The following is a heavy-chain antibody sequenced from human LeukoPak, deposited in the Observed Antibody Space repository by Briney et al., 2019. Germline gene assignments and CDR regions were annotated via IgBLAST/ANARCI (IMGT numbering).Heavy chain of an antibody. CDR3: AKAPHFDFWSGYSYYFDY. J-gene: IGHJ4*02. D-gene: IGHD3-3*01. Sequence: GGSLRLSCSASNFILSTYAMSWVRQAPGKGLDWVASLSGSGGNTYYAESVKGRFTISRDISRDTVHLQMNSLRAEDTAVYYCAKAPHFDFWSGYSYYFDYWGQGTLVTVSS. CDR2: LSGSGGNT. V-gene: IGHV3-23*01. CDR1: NFILSTYA.